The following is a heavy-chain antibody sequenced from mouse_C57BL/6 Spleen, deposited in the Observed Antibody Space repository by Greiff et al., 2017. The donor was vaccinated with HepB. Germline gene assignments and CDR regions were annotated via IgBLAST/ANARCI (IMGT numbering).Heavy chain of an antibody. CDR2: IYPGDGDT. CDR3: AREGLRRGFAY. D-gene: IGHD2-4*01. J-gene: IGHJ3*01. V-gene: IGHV1-82*01. Sequence: VQLKESGPELVKPGASVKISCKASGYAFSSSWMNWVKQRPGKGLEWIGRIYPGDGDTNYNGKFKGKATLTADKSSSTAYMQLSSLTSEDSAVYFCAREGLRRGFAYWGQGTLVTVSA. CDR1: GYAFSSSW.